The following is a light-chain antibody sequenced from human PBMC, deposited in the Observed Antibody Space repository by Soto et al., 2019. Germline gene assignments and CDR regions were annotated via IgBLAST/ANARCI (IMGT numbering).Light chain of an antibody. CDR1: SGDIGSYTY. V-gene: IGLV2-14*01. CDR3: CSFALRSTLI. CDR2: EVT. Sequence: QSALTQPASVSGSPGQSITISCTGTSGDIGSYTYVSWYQQYPGKAPKLLISEVTNRPSGVSNRFSGSKSGNTASLTISGLQAEDEADYYCCSFALRSTLIFGGGTKLTVL. J-gene: IGLJ2*01.